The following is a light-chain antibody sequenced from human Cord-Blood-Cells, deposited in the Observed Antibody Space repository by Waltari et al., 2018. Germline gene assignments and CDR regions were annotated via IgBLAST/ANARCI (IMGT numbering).Light chain of an antibody. CDR1: KSISSY. V-gene: IGKV1-39*01. J-gene: IGKJ3*01. CDR3: QQSYSTPLT. CDR2: AAS. Sequence: DIQMTQSPSSLSASVGDRVTITCRASKSISSYLNWYQQKPGKAPKRLIYAASSLQSGVPSRFSGSGSGTDFTLNISSLQPEDFATYYCQQSYSTPLTFGPGTKVDIK.